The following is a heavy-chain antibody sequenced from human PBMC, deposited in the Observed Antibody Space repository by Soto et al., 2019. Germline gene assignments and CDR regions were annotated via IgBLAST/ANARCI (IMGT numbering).Heavy chain of an antibody. J-gene: IGHJ6*02. V-gene: IGHV4-38-2*01. D-gene: IGHD2-2*01. CDR2: IDHSGNT. CDR1: GYSISTGYS. CDR3: GRVYCTTTSCFLNGVDI. Sequence: KPSETLSLTCAVSGYSISTGYSWVWIRQPPGKGLEWLGNIDHSGNTYYNPSLKSRITISIDTAKNHLSLNLASVTATDTAMYFCGRVYCTTTSCFLNGVDIWGQGTTVTVSS.